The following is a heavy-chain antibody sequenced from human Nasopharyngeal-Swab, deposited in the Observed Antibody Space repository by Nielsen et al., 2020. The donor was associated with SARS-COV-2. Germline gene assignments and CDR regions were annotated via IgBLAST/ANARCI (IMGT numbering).Heavy chain of an antibody. V-gene: IGHV3-74*01. CDR3: VRAGYSGTYGLFDY. D-gene: IGHD1-26*01. CDR2: INTDGTTT. J-gene: IGHJ4*02. Sequence: GVLKISCAASGFTFTSYWMHWVRQVPGKGLVWASRINTDGTTTTYADSVKGRFTISRDNAKNTLYLQMNNLRVEDTGVYYCVRAGYSGTYGLFDYWGQGTLVTVSS. CDR1: GFTFTSYW.